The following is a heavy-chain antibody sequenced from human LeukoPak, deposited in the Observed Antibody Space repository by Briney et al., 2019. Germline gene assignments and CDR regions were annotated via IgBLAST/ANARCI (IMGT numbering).Heavy chain of an antibody. D-gene: IGHD2-15*01. CDR2: ISGSGDST. CDR1: GFTFSSYA. J-gene: IGHJ4*02. CDR3: AKQLGYCSDGSCYFPY. Sequence: GGSLRLSCAASGFTFSSYAMSWVRQAPGKGLEWVSAISGSGDSTYYADSVKGRFTISRDNSKNTLYLQMNSLRAEDTAAYYCAKQLGYCSDGSCYFPYWGQGTLVTVSS. V-gene: IGHV3-23*01.